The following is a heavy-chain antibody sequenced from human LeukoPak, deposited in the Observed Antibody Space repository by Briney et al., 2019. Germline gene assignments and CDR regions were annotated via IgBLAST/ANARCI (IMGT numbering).Heavy chain of an antibody. CDR1: GGSFSGYY. V-gene: IGHV4-34*01. Sequence: SETLSLTCAVYGGSFSGYYWSWIRQPPGKGLEWIGEINHSGSANCNPSLKSRVTISVDTSKNQFSLKLSSVTAADTAVYYCARDSHYGDYGFDPWGQGTLVTVSS. D-gene: IGHD4-17*01. J-gene: IGHJ5*02. CDR2: INHSGSA. CDR3: ARDSHYGDYGFDP.